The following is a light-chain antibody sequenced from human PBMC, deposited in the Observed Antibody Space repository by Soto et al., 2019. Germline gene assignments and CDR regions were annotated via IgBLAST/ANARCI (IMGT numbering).Light chain of an antibody. J-gene: IGLJ2*01. Sequence: QSVLTQPPSVSGAPGQRVTISCTGSSSNLGAGHDGHWYQQLPGAVPKLLIYGNNNRPSGVPAQFSGSSTCTSSALAITGIQTEDEDDYYCHSSYNEIGVYVVFGGGTKVTVL. CDR3: HSSYNEIGVYVV. CDR2: GNN. V-gene: IGLV1-40*01. CDR1: SSNLGAGHD.